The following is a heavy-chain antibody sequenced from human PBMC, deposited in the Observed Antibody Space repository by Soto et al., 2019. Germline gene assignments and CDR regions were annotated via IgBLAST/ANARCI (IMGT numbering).Heavy chain of an antibody. D-gene: IGHD1-26*01. CDR1: GFTFSSYS. CDR2: ISSSSSYI. J-gene: IGHJ3*02. Sequence: GESLKISCAASGFTFSSYSMNWVRQAPGKGLEWVSSISSSSSYIYYADSVKGRFTISRDDAKNSLYLQMNSLRAEDTAVYYCARDSIPGEPDAFDIWGQGTMVTVSS. CDR3: ARDSIPGEPDAFDI. V-gene: IGHV3-21*01.